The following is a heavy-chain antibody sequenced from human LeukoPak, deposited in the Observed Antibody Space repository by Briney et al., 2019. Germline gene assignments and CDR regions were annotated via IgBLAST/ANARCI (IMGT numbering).Heavy chain of an antibody. CDR3: ARVPSGYFED. CDR2: IFHSGST. V-gene: IGHV4-4*02. D-gene: IGHD3-22*01. CDR1: GGSITDNHW. J-gene: IGHJ4*02. Sequence: PSETLSLTCSVSGGSITDNHWWSWVRQPPGKGLEWIGEIFHSGSTSYNPSLKSRVTFSVDTSKNQFSLKLSSVTAADTAVYYCARVPSGYFEDWGQGTLVTVSS.